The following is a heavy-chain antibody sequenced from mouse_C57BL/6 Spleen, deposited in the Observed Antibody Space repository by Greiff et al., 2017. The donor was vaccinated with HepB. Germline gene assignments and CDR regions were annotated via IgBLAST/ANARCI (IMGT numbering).Heavy chain of an antibody. CDR3: ARGDSNSHWYFDV. J-gene: IGHJ1*03. D-gene: IGHD2-5*01. CDR1: GYAFSSSW. V-gene: IGHV1-82*01. Sequence: QVQLQQSGPELVKPGASVKISCKASGYAFSSSWMNWVKQRPGKGLEWIGRIYPGDGDTNYNGKFKGKATLTADKSSSTAYMQLSSLTSEDSAVYFCARGDSNSHWYFDVWGTGTTVTVSS. CDR2: IYPGDGDT.